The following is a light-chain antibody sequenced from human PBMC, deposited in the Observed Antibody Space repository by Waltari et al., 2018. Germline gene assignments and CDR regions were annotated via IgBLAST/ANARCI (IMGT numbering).Light chain of an antibody. CDR3: QVWDSYTDHGV. CDR2: YDG. CDR1: NIESKS. J-gene: IGLJ7*01. V-gene: IGLV3-21*04. Sequence: SYVLTQPPSVSVAPGKTAEIICGGNNIESKSVHWDQQKPGHALVLIIYYDGDRAPVDTWRVSGYNAGNTASLTRNRVEAGNEADYYCQVWDSYTDHGVFGGGTQLTVL.